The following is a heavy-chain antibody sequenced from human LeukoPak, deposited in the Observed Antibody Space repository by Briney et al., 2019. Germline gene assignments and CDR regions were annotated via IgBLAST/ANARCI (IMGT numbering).Heavy chain of an antibody. CDR2: ISSSSSTI. CDR1: GFTFSDYY. J-gene: IGHJ4*02. V-gene: IGHV3-11*04. D-gene: IGHD3-22*01. Sequence: GGSLRLSCAASGFTFSDYYMSWIRQAPGKGLEWVSYISSSSSTIYYADSVKGRFTISRDNAKNSLYLQMNSLRDEDTAVYYCARKKTYYDSSGYYFDYWGQGTLVTVSS. CDR3: ARKKTYYDSSGYYFDY.